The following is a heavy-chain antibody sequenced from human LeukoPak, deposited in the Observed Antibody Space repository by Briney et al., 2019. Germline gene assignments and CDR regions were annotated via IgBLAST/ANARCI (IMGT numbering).Heavy chain of an antibody. Sequence: GGSLRLSCAASGFTFSSYAMSWVRQAPGKGLEWVSAISGSGGSTYYADSVKGRFTISRDNSKNTLYLQMNSLRAEDTAVYYWAEVAGVRSFGEFYYWGQGTLVTVSS. V-gene: IGHV3-23*01. CDR1: GFTFSSYA. CDR3: AEVAGVRSFGEFYY. J-gene: IGHJ4*02. D-gene: IGHD3-10*01. CDR2: ISGSGGST.